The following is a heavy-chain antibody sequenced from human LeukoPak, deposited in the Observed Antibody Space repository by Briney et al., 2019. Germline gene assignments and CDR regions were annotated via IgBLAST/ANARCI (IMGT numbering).Heavy chain of an antibody. Sequence: PSETLSLTCAVYGGSLSGYYWSWIRQPPGKGLEWIGEINHSGSTNYNPSLKSRVTISVDKSKNQFSLKLSSVTAADTAVYYCARDLYYYDSSGTLGYWGQGTLVTVSS. V-gene: IGHV4-34*01. CDR3: ARDLYYYDSSGTLGY. CDR2: INHSGST. CDR1: GGSLSGYY. D-gene: IGHD3-22*01. J-gene: IGHJ4*02.